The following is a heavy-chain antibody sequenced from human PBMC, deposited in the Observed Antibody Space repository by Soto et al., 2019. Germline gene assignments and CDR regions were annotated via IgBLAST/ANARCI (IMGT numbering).Heavy chain of an antibody. J-gene: IGHJ6*02. V-gene: IGHV1-69*12. CDR2: IIPIFGTA. D-gene: IGHD3-9*01. CDR1: GGTFSSYA. Sequence: QVQLVQSGAEVKKPGSSVKVSCKASGGTFSSYAISWGRQAPGQGLEWMGGIIPIFGTANYAQKFQGRVTLTASESTTTAYVELRSLRSEHTAVYYCARDHSATIFCTIIVNAPDYYSYYGMDVWGRGTTVTVAS. CDR3: ARDHSATIFCTIIVNAPDYYSYYGMDV.